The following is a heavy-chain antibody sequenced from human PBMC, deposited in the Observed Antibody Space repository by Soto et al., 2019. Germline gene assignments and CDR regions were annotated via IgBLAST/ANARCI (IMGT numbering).Heavy chain of an antibody. Sequence: SVKVSCKASGGTFYTYTFSWVRQAPGQGLEWMGGITPIYPTTNYAEKFQGRLTVTADGSTNTAYMELNSLTSEDTAVYYCARIPRYSFPTSDDLDSWGQGTLVTVSS. D-gene: IGHD5-18*01. CDR1: GGTFYTYT. CDR3: ARIPRYSFPTSDDLDS. J-gene: IGHJ4*02. V-gene: IGHV1-69*13. CDR2: ITPIYPTT.